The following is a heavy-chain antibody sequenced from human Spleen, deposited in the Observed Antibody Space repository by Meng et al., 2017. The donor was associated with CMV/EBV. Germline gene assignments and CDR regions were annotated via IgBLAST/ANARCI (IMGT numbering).Heavy chain of an antibody. CDR1: GGSIRTGGYY. V-gene: IGHV4-31*03. J-gene: IGHJ4*02. Sequence: SETLSLTCTVSGGSIRTGGYYWSWIRQHPGKGLEWIGSIYHSGSTFYNPSLKSRLTISVDTSKNQFSLKLTSVTAADTAVYYCARGGRTSSSWYGYYFYYWGQGTLVTVSS. D-gene: IGHD6-13*01. CDR2: IYHSGST. CDR3: ARGGRTSSSWYGYYFYY.